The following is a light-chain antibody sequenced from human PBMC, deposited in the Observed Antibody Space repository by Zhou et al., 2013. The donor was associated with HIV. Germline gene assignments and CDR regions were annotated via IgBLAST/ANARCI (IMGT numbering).Light chain of an antibody. Sequence: AIQLTQSPSSLSASVGDRVTITCRASQGISSALAWYQQKPGKAPKLLIYDASSLESGVPSRFSGSGSGTDFTLTISSCSLKILLTYYCQQFNSYPALTFGGGTKVXIK. CDR2: DAS. J-gene: IGKJ4*01. CDR3: QQFNSYPALT. CDR1: QGISSA. V-gene: IGKV1-13*02.